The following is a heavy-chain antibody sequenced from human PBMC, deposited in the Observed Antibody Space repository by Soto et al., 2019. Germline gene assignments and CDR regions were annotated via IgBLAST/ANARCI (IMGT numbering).Heavy chain of an antibody. Sequence: QVQLQQWGAGLLKPSETLSLTCAVYGGSFSGYYWSWIRQPPGKGLEWIGEINHSGSTNYNPSLMSRVTISVDTSKNQFSLKLSSVTAADTAVYYCARTVRYSSSWYFSVRYFDYWGQGTLVTVSS. CDR2: INHSGST. D-gene: IGHD6-13*01. V-gene: IGHV4-34*01. CDR1: GGSFSGYY. CDR3: ARTVRYSSSWYFSVRYFDY. J-gene: IGHJ4*02.